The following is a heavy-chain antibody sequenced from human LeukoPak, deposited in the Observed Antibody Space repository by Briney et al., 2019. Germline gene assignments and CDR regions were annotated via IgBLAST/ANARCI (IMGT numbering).Heavy chain of an antibody. Sequence: ASVKVSCKASGYTFTSYAMHWVRQAPGQRLEWMGWINGGNGNTKYSEEFQGRVTITRDTSASTAYMELSSLRSEDMAVYYCARGTSGRSKGERYYYYYYMDVWGKGTTVTVSS. CDR2: INGGNGNT. V-gene: IGHV1-3*03. J-gene: IGHJ6*03. CDR3: ARGTSGRSKGERYYYYYYMDV. CDR1: GYTFTSYA. D-gene: IGHD3-16*01.